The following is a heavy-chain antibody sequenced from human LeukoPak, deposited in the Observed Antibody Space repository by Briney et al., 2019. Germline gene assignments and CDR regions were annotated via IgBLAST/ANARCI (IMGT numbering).Heavy chain of an antibody. Sequence: SETLSLTCTVSGGSISSGGYYWSWIRQPPGKGPEWIGYIYHSGSTYYNPSLKSRVTISVDRSKNQFSLKLSSVTAADTAVYYCARDRRNYAVGYYYYYMDVWGKGTTVTVSS. CDR1: GGSISSGGYY. CDR3: ARDRRNYAVGYYYYYMDV. CDR2: IYHSGST. J-gene: IGHJ6*03. V-gene: IGHV4-30-2*01. D-gene: IGHD1-7*01.